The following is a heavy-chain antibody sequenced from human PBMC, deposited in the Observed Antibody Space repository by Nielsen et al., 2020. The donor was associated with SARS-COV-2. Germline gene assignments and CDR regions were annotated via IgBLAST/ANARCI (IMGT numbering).Heavy chain of an antibody. V-gene: IGHV4-59*12. J-gene: IGHJ4*02. CDR3: ARGGGTQLANIAAAGTPFDY. D-gene: IGHD6-13*01. CDR2: IYYSGST. Sequence: SETLSLTCTVSGGSISSYYWSWIRQPPGKGLEWIGYIYYSGSTNYNPSLKSRVTISVDRSKNQFSLKLSSVTAADTAVYYCARGGGTQLANIAAAGTPFDYWGQGTLVTVSS. CDR1: GGSISSYY.